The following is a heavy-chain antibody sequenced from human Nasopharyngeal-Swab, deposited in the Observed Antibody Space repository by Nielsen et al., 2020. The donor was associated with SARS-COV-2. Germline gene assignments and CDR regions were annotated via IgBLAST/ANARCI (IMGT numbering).Heavy chain of an antibody. D-gene: IGHD1-14*01. CDR3: ASGITGAAFDI. CDR2: VIPLLGIE. J-gene: IGHJ3*02. V-gene: IGHV1-69*04. Sequence: SVKVSCKASGGTLSTYAISWVRQAPGQGLEWMGRVIPLLGIENYAQKFQGRVTITADKSTSTAYMELSSLRSEDTAVYYCASGITGAAFDIWGQGTMVTVSS. CDR1: GGTLSTYA.